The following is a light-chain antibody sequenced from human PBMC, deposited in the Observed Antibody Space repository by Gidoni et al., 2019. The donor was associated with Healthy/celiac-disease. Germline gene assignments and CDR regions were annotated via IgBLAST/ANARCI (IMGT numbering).Light chain of an antibody. V-gene: IGLV1-44*01. Sequence: QSVMTQTPSASGPTGQRVTISCSGSSSHIGSNTVNWYQQLPGTAPKLLIYSNTQRPSGVPDRFSGSKSGTSASLAIGGLHSEDEADYYCAAWDDSLNGVVFGGGTKLTVL. CDR1: SSHIGSNT. CDR2: SNT. J-gene: IGLJ2*01. CDR3: AAWDDSLNGVV.